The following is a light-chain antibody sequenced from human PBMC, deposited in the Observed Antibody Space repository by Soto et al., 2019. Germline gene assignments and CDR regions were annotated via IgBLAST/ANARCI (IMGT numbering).Light chain of an antibody. J-gene: IGKJ1*01. V-gene: IGKV3-11*01. CDR2: DVS. CDR1: QNISNY. CDR3: KQRSNWRT. Sequence: IVLTHSPATFSFSPLKIATLSFSSSQNISNYLIWYQQKPGQAPRLLIYDVSNRATGIPARFSGSGSGTDFTLTISSLEPEDFAVYYCKQRSNWRTFGQGTKVDIK.